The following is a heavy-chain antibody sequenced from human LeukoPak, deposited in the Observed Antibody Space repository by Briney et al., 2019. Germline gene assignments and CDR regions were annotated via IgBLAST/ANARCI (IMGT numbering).Heavy chain of an antibody. Sequence: GGSLRLSCAASGFTFSSYAMSWVRQAPGKGLEWVSAISGSGGSTYYADSVKGRFTISRDNSKNTLYLQMNSLRAEDTAVYYCAKDHSTPLYYYDSSARDAFDIWGQGTMVAVSS. CDR2: ISGSGGST. V-gene: IGHV3-23*01. CDR3: AKDHSTPLYYYDSSARDAFDI. J-gene: IGHJ3*02. CDR1: GFTFSSYA. D-gene: IGHD3-22*01.